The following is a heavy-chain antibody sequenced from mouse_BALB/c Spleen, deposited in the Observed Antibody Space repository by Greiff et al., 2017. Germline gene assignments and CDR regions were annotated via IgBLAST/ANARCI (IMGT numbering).Heavy chain of an antibody. CDR1: GYAFSSYW. Sequence: QVQLKESGAELVRPGSSVKISCKASGYAFSSYWMNWVKQRPGQGLEWIGQIYPGDGDTNYNGKFKGKATLTADKSSSTAYMQLSSLTSEDSAVYFCARSGPFAYWGQGTLVTVSA. CDR3: ARSGPFAY. V-gene: IGHV1-80*01. CDR2: IYPGDGDT. J-gene: IGHJ3*01. D-gene: IGHD3-1*01.